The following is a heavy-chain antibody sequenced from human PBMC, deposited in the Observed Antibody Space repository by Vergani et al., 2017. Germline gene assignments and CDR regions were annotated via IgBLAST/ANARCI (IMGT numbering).Heavy chain of an antibody. D-gene: IGHD1-1*01. V-gene: IGHV5-51*01. CDR1: EYSFGNYW. Sequence: EVELVQSGPEMRKPGESLKISCKGSEYSFGNYWIGWVRQMPGKGLEWMGIIYPADSDTRYSPSFQGHVTISADKSISTAFLQWDSLNASDTALYYCARHTTYTDSWGQGTLVTVSS. J-gene: IGHJ4*02. CDR3: ARHTTYTDS. CDR2: IYPADSDT.